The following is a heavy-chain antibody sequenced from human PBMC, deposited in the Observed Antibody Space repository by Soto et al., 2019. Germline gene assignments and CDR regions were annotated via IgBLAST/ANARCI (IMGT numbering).Heavy chain of an antibody. CDR3: AKDHGGIAAAGSYYYYYYMDV. J-gene: IGHJ6*03. V-gene: IGHV3-23*01. CDR1: GFTFSSYA. CDR2: ISGSGGST. Sequence: GGSLRLSCAASGFTFSSYAMSWVRQAPGKGLEWVSAISGSGGSTYYADSVKGRFTISRDNSKNTLYLQMNSLRAEDTAVYYCAKDHGGIAAAGSYYYYYYMDVWGKGTTVTVSS. D-gene: IGHD6-13*01.